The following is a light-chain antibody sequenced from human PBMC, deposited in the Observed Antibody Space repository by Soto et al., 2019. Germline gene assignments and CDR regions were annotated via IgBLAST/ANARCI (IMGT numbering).Light chain of an antibody. CDR2: ATS. CDR3: QQGYSSRWT. Sequence: DIQMTQSPSSLSASVGDRVTITCRASQNIRSYLNWYQQEPGKAPQLLIYATSSLQTGVPSRFSASGSGTDFSLVISDLQPEDSATYYCQQGYSSRWTSGRGTKVE. V-gene: IGKV1-39*01. J-gene: IGKJ1*01. CDR1: QNIRSY.